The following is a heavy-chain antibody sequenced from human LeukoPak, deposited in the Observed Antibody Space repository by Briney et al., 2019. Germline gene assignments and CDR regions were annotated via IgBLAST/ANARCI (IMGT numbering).Heavy chain of an antibody. J-gene: IGHJ4*02. V-gene: IGHV3-53*01. Sequence: GGSLRLSCAASGFSFTIYAMTWVRQAQGKGLEWVSVIYSGGSTYYADSVKGRFTISRDNSKNTLYLQMNSLRAEDTAVYYCARDLYGSGIDYWGQGTLVTVSS. CDR1: GFSFTIYA. CDR3: ARDLYGSGIDY. CDR2: IYSGGST. D-gene: IGHD3-10*01.